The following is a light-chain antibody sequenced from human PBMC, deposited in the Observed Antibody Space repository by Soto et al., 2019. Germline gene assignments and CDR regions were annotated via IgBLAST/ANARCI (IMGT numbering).Light chain of an antibody. Sequence: QSVLTQPPSVSAAPGQTVTISCSGSSSNIGNNYVSWYQQLPGTAPKLLIYDNNERPSGIPDRFSGSKSGTSATLGITGLQTGDEADYYCGTWDSSLSALYVFGTGTKLTVL. V-gene: IGLV1-51*01. J-gene: IGLJ1*01. CDR3: GTWDSSLSALYV. CDR1: SSNIGNNY. CDR2: DNN.